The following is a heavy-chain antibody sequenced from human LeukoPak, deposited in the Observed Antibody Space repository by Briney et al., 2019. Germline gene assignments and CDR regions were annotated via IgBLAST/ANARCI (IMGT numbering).Heavy chain of an antibody. CDR2: IYHSGST. D-gene: IGHD4-11*01. CDR3: ARLILGITVTTPDY. CDR1: GGSFSGYY. V-gene: IGHV4-34*01. J-gene: IGHJ4*02. Sequence: PSDTLSLSCGVYGGSFSGYYWGWIRHPPGKALECIGSIYHSGSTYYNPSLKSRVTISVDTSKNQFSLKLSSVTAADTAVYYCARLILGITVTTPDYWGQGTLVTVSS.